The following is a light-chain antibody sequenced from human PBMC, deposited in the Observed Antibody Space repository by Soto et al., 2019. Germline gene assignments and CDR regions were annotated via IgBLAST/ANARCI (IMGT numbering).Light chain of an antibody. J-gene: IGLJ1*01. CDR2: EVT. CDR3: SSLAGGNIREV. CDR1: ISDVGGYNY. V-gene: IGLV2-8*01. Sequence: QSALTQPPSASGSPGQSVTISCTGTISDVGGYNYVSWYQQHPGKAPKLLIYEVTKRPSGVPDRFSGSKSGNTASLTVSGLQAEDEADYYCSSLAGGNIREVFGTGTKLTVL.